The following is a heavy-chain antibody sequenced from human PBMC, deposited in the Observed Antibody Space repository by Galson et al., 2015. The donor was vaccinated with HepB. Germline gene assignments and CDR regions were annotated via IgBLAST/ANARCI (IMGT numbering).Heavy chain of an antibody. CDR3: ARGMHYDILTGYHLSY. CDR1: GFTFSSYG. CDR2: IWYDGSNK. D-gene: IGHD3-9*01. J-gene: IGHJ4*02. V-gene: IGHV3-33*08. Sequence: SLRLSCAASGFTFSSYGMHWVRQAPGKGLEWVAVIWYDGSNKYYADSVKGRFTISRDNSKNTLYLQMNSLRAEDTAAYYCARGMHYDILTGYHLSYWGQGTLVTVSS.